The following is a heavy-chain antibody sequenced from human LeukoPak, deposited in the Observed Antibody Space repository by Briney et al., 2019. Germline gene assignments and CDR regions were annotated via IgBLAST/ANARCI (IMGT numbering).Heavy chain of an antibody. CDR1: GYSFTTYW. CDR2: IYPGDSDT. Sequence: GESLKISCKGSGYSFTTYWIGWVRQMPGKGLEWMGIIYPGDSDTKYSPSFQGQVTISADKSISTAYLQWSSLKASDTAMYCCARQWYTSGSYYQTVGYWGQGTLVTVSS. CDR3: ARQWYTSGSYYQTVGY. V-gene: IGHV5-51*01. J-gene: IGHJ4*02. D-gene: IGHD1-26*01.